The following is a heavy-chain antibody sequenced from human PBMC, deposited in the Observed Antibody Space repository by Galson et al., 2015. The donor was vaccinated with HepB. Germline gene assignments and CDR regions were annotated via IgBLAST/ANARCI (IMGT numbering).Heavy chain of an antibody. V-gene: IGHV1-18*01. D-gene: IGHD3-10*01. Sequence: SVKVSCKASGYSFISYGISWVRQAPGQDLEWLGWVSGYNGNTNYAQTFQGRVTMTTDSSTSTAYMDLRGLRSDDTAVYYCARDPSGFGESRATSWFDPWGQGTLVTVSS. CDR1: GYSFISYG. J-gene: IGHJ5*02. CDR3: ARDPSGFGESRATSWFDP. CDR2: VSGYNGNT.